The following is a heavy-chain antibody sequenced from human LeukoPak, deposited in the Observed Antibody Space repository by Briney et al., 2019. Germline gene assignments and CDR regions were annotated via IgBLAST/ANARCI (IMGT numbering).Heavy chain of an antibody. V-gene: IGHV3-15*01. CDR1: GFAFKTYA. J-gene: IGHJ4*02. Sequence: PGGSLRLSCAASGFAFKTYAMSWVRQAPGKGLEWVGRIKSKTDGGTTDYAAPVKGRFTISRDDSKNTLYLQMNSLKTEDTAVYYCTTDSGYNYWGQGTLVTVSS. CDR3: TTDSGYNY. CDR2: IKSKTDGGTT. D-gene: IGHD5-18*01.